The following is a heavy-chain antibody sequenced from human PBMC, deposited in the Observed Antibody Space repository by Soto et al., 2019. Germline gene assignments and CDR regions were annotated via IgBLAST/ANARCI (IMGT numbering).Heavy chain of an antibody. CDR2: INAGNGNT. J-gene: IGHJ4*02. V-gene: IGHV1-3*01. CDR3: ARDYTSSYNYDSTNYGYFDF. D-gene: IGHD3-22*01. CDR1: GYTFTSYA. Sequence: GASVKVSCTASGYTFTSYAMHWVRQAPGQRLEWMGWINAGNGNTKYSQKFQGRVTITRDASTSTAYLELSSLRSEDSAVYYCARDYTSSYNYDSTNYGYFDFWGLGTLVTVSS.